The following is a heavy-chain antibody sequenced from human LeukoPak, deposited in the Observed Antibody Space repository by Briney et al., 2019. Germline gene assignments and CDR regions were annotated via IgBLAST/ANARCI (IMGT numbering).Heavy chain of an antibody. V-gene: IGHV4-61*08. CDR1: GGSISSGGYY. D-gene: IGHD6-13*01. J-gene: IGHJ4*02. CDR2: IYYSGST. CDR3: ARAKAAAGIDYFDY. Sequence: PSQTLSLTCTVSGGSISSGGYYWNWIRQHPGKGLEWIGYIYYSGSTNYNPSLKSRVTISIDTSKNQFSLKVSSVTAADTAVYYCARAKAAAGIDYFDYWGQGTLVTVSS.